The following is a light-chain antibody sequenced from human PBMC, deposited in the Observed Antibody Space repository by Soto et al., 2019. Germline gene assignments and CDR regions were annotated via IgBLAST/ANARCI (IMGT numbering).Light chain of an antibody. CDR2: GAS. J-gene: IGKJ1*01. Sequence: EIVLTQSPGTLSLSPGERATLSCRASQSVSSTYLAWYQQQPGQAPRLLIYGASKRATGVQDRFSGSGSGTDFTLTISRLEPEDFAVYYCQQYGSSSWTFGQGTKVEIK. CDR1: QSVSSTY. CDR3: QQYGSSSWT. V-gene: IGKV3-20*01.